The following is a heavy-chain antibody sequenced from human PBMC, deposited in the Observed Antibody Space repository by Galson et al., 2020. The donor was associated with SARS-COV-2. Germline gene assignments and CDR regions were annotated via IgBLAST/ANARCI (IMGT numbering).Heavy chain of an antibody. CDR2: IYWDDDK. Sequence: SGPTLVKPTQTLTLTCTFSGFSLTTRGVGVGWIRQPPGEALEWLTLIYWDDDKRYSPSLKTRLTITKDTSKNQEVLTMTNMDPVDTATYSCAHIDLIDGSGHFDYWGQGTLVTVSS. CDR3: AHIDLIDGSGHFDY. CDR1: GFSLTTRGVG. J-gene: IGHJ4*02. V-gene: IGHV2-5*02. D-gene: IGHD3-10*01.